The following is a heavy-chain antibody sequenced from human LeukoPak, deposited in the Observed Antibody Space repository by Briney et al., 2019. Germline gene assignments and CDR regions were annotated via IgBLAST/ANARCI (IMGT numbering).Heavy chain of an antibody. CDR2: IIPIFGTA. V-gene: IGHV1-69*06. D-gene: IGHD3-16*01. Sequence: SVKVSCKASGGTFNTYAISWVRQAPGQGLEWMGGIIPIFGTANYAQKFQGRVTITADKFTSTAYMELSSLKSEDTAVYYCARAVTEIYYYYMDVWGKGTTVTVSS. CDR3: ARAVTEIYYYYMDV. CDR1: GGTFNTYA. J-gene: IGHJ6*03.